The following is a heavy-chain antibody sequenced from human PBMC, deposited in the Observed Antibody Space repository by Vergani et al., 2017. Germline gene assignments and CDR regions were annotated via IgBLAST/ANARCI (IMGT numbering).Heavy chain of an antibody. CDR1: GFTFSSYG. Sequence: QVQLVESGGGVVQPGRSLRLSCAASGFTFSSYGMHWVRQAPGKGLEWVAVIWYDGSNKYYADSVKGRFTISRENAKNSLYLQMNSLRAGDTAVYYCARGETGTTGGGYYYYGMDVWGQGTTVTVSS. J-gene: IGHJ6*02. CDR3: ARGETGTTGGGYYYYGMDV. D-gene: IGHD1-1*01. V-gene: IGHV3-33*01. CDR2: IWYDGSNK.